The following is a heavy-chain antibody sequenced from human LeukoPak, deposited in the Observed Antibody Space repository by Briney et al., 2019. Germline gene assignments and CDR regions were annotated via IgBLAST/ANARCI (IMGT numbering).Heavy chain of an antibody. Sequence: GGSLRLSCAASGFTFSSYAMHWVRQAPGRGLEWVTVISYDGSIKYYADSVKGRFTISRDNSKNTVYLQMHSLRDEDTAVYYCAKGGEMATIEESDYWGQGTLVTVSS. CDR1: GFTFSSYA. CDR2: ISYDGSIK. CDR3: AKGGEMATIEESDY. V-gene: IGHV3-30*18. J-gene: IGHJ4*02. D-gene: IGHD5-24*01.